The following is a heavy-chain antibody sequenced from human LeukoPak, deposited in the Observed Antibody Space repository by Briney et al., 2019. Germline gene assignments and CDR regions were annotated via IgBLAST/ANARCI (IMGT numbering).Heavy chain of an antibody. V-gene: IGHV3-49*04. Sequence: GGSLRLSCTASGFTFSDYAMTWVRQAPGRGREWVGFIRSKAFGGTTEYGASVTGRVTISRDDSKNIAYLQMNSLNTEDSAVYYCTRESSPWDTDYDYMDVWGQGTTVTVSS. CDR3: TRESSPWDTDYDYMDV. CDR2: IRSKAFGGTT. D-gene: IGHD4/OR15-4a*01. J-gene: IGHJ6*02. CDR1: GFTFSDYA.